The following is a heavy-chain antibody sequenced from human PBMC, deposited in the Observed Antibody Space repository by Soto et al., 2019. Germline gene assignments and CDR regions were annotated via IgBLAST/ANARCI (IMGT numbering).Heavy chain of an antibody. J-gene: IGHJ4*02. Sequence: SLRLSCVGSGFIFEDFAMHWVRQVPGKGLEWVSGISWNSATLAYADSVKGRFIVYRDNAKNILYLQMNSLRPEDAALYYCAKDFGSYYYDTSDYLYDYWGQGTLVTVSS. D-gene: IGHD3-22*01. CDR3: AKDFGSYYYDTSDYLYDY. V-gene: IGHV3-9*01. CDR1: GFIFEDFA. CDR2: ISWNSATL.